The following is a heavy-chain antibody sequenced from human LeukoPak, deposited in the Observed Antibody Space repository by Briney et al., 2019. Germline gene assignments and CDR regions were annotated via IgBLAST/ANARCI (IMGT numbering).Heavy chain of an antibody. V-gene: IGHV3-23*01. D-gene: IGHD3-3*01. CDR3: AKIGVTGSWFCDL. CDR1: GFTFSNHG. Sequence: GGSLRLSCVASGFTFSNHGMSWVRQAPGKGLERVSSISANSVYTYYAASVKGRFTISRDNSKNTLFLQMNNMGAEDTAIYFCAKIGVTGSWFCDLWGRGTLLSVSS. J-gene: IGHJ2*01. CDR2: ISANSVYT.